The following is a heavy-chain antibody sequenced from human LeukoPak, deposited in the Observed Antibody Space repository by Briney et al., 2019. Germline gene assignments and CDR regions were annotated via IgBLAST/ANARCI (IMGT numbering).Heavy chain of an antibody. V-gene: IGHV1-24*01. J-gene: IGHJ4*02. CDR3: ATATVLRFLEWLFDY. CDR2: FDPEDGET. D-gene: IGHD3-3*01. Sequence: ASVKVSCKVSGYTLTELSMHWVRQAPGKGLEWMGGFDPEDGETIYAQKFQGRVTMTEDTSTDTAYMELSSLRSKDTAVYYCATATVLRFLEWLFDYWGQGTLVTVSS. CDR1: GYTLTELS.